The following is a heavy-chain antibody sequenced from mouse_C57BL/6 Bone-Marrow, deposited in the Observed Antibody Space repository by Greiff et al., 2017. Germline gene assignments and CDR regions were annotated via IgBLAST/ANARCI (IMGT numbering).Heavy chain of an antibody. J-gene: IGHJ3*01. Sequence: EVQLQQSGAELVRPGASVKLSCTASGFNIKDYYMHWVKQRPEQGLEWIGRLDPEDGDTEYAPKFQGKATMTADTSSNTASLQLSSLTSEATAVYSCTTCYSNYAGFAHWGQGTLVTVSA. V-gene: IGHV14-1*01. D-gene: IGHD2-5*01. CDR3: TTCYSNYAGFAH. CDR2: LDPEDGDT. CDR1: GFNIKDYY.